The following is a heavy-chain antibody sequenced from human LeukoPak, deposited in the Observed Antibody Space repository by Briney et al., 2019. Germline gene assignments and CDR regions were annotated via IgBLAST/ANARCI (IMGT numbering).Heavy chain of an antibody. J-gene: IGHJ4*02. CDR3: ARGAPPELGYCSGGSCGRYYFDY. D-gene: IGHD2-15*01. CDR2: IYYRRST. Sequence: AQTLSLTCAVSGGTISSGGYYWSWRRQHPGEGLEWIGYIYYRRSTSSNPSPKSPVTISVHTSQNQFSLKLSSVPAADTAVYYCARGAPPELGYCSGGSCGRYYFDYWGQGTLVTVPS. V-gene: IGHV4-31*02. CDR1: GGTISSGGYY.